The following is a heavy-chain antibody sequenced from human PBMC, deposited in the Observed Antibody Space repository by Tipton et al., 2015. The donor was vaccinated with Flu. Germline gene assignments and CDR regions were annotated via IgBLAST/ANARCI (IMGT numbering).Heavy chain of an antibody. J-gene: IGHJ3*02. V-gene: IGHV4-39*01. CDR1: GGSISSSSCY. CDR3: ARPYSSSWYGWYAFDI. Sequence: TLSLTCTVSGGSISSSSCYWGWIRQPPGKGLEWIGSIYYSGSTYYNPSLKSRVTISVDTSKNQFSLKLSSVTAADTAVYYCARPYSSSWYGWYAFDIWGQGTMVTVSS. CDR2: IYYSGST. D-gene: IGHD6-13*01.